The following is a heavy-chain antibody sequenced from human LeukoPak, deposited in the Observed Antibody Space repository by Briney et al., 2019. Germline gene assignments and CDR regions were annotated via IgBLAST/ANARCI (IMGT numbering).Heavy chain of an antibody. Sequence: SETLSLTCAVSGGSISSNNWWSWVRQPPGKGLEWIGEIYRTGSTNYNPSLKSRVTISVDKSKNQFSLKLSSVTAADTAVYYCARERGYSSSPKTVPSFRYWGQGTLVTVSS. J-gene: IGHJ4*02. V-gene: IGHV4-4*02. D-gene: IGHD6-6*01. CDR1: GGSISSNNW. CDR2: IYRTGST. CDR3: ARERGYSSSPKTVPSFRY.